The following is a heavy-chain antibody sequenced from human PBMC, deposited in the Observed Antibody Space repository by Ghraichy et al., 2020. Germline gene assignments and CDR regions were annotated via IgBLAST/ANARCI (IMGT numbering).Heavy chain of an antibody. J-gene: IGHJ3*02. CDR1: GGSISPYY. D-gene: IGHD1-1*01. CDR3: AREEVGTGYALDI. V-gene: IGHV4-4*07. Sequence: SETLSLTCTVSGGSISPYYWSWTRQFAGKGLEWIGRVYPNGNTDYNPSLNSRVIMSVDTSKNQFSLKLSSLTAADTAVYYCAREEVGTGYALDIWGQGTMVTVSS. CDR2: VYPNGNT.